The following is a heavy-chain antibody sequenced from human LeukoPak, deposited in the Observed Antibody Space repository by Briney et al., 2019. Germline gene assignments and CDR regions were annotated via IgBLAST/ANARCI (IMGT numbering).Heavy chain of an antibody. Sequence: PGGSLRLSCAASGFTVSSNYMTWVRQAPRRGVEGVSLIYSGGSTYYADSVRGRFSISRDNSKNTLYLQMNSLRADDTAVYYCARRRDAYSPIDYWGQGTQVTVSS. CDR3: ARRRDAYSPIDY. CDR1: GFTVSSNY. J-gene: IGHJ4*02. D-gene: IGHD5-24*01. CDR2: IYSGGST. V-gene: IGHV3-53*01.